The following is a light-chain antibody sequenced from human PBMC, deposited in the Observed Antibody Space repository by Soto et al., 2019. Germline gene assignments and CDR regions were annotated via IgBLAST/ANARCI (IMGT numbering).Light chain of an antibody. CDR2: GAS. V-gene: IGKV3-15*01. J-gene: IGKJ4*01. CDR3: QQYDDLTLT. Sequence: EIVMTQSPDTLSVSPGEGATLSCRASHSVGTNLAWYQQKPGQAPRLVISGASTRATGFPARFSGSGSATDFALSISGLQSEDLAVYYCQQYDDLTLTFGGGTRVEIK. CDR1: HSVGTN.